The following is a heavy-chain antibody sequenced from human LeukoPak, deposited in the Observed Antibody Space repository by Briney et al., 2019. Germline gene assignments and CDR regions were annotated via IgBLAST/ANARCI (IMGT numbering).Heavy chain of an antibody. V-gene: IGHV4-39*01. CDR2: LYSSGNP. J-gene: IGHJ6*03. CDR3: ARRVVVVGNNPADYIDV. D-gene: IGHD2-15*01. CDR1: GASLSSPSDH. Sequence: SETPSLTCSVSGASLSSPSDHWGWIRQPPGKGLEWIGTLYSSGNPDYNPSLRSRVTTSIDTSTNQFSLHLRSVTATDTAVYYCARRVVVVGNNPADYIDVWGKGSTVTVSS.